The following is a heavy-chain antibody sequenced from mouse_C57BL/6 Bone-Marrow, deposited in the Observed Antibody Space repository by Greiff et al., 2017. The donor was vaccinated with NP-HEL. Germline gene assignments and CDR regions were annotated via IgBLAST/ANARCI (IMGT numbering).Heavy chain of an antibody. J-gene: IGHJ2*01. D-gene: IGHD3-1*01. V-gene: IGHV1-15*01. CDR2: IDPETGGT. Sequence: QVQLKQSGAELVRPGASVSLSCKASGYTFTDYEMYWVKQTPVHGLEWIGAIDPETGGTAYNQKFKGKAILTADKYSSTTYKELTSQTSEESAGDYCTRHEQGRSYYFDCWGQGTTLTVSS. CDR3: TRHEQGRSYYFDC. CDR1: GYTFTDYE.